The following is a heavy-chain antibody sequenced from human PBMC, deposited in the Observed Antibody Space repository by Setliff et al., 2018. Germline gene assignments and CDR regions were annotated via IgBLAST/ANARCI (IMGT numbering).Heavy chain of an antibody. J-gene: IGHJ4*01. Sequence: SETLSLTCNVSGDSISRGSYYWSWIRQPAGKGLEWIGQIYTRGSTNENPSLKSRVTISVDTSKNQVFLRLTSVTAADTAVYYCASGLGFDYWGPGSLVTVSS. D-gene: IGHD7-27*01. CDR1: GDSISRGSYY. CDR3: ASGLGFDY. V-gene: IGHV4-61*09. CDR2: IYTRGST.